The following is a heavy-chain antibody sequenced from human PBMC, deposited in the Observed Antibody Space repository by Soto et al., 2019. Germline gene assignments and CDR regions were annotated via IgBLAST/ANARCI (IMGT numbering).Heavy chain of an antibody. CDR2: ISSSGSTI. CDR3: ARAAERSLFDY. CDR1: GLTFSSYE. D-gene: IGHD1-1*01. J-gene: IGHJ4*02. Sequence: GGSLRLSCAASGLTFSSYEMNWVLQAPGKGLEWVSYISSSGSTIYYADSVKGRFTISRDNAKKSRYLQMNRLRAEDTAVYYCARAAERSLFDYWGQGTLVTVSS. V-gene: IGHV3-48*03.